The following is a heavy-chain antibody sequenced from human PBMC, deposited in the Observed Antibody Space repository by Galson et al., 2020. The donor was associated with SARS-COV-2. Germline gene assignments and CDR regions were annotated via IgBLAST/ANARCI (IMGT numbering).Heavy chain of an antibody. Sequence: GGSLRLSCAASGFTFSSYGMHWVRQAPGKGLEWVAVISYDGSNKYYADSVRGRFTISRDNSKNTLYLQMNSLRAEDTAVYYCAKDLIYYGGNSGLDYWGQGTLVNVSS. CDR3: AKDLIYYGGNSGLDY. CDR2: ISYDGSNK. CDR1: GFTFSSYG. D-gene: IGHD2-21*02. J-gene: IGHJ4*02. V-gene: IGHV3-30*18.